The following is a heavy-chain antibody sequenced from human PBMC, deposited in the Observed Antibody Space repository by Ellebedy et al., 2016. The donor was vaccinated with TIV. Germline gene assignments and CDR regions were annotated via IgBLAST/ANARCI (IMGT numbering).Heavy chain of an antibody. CDR1: GFTFSSYS. V-gene: IGHV3-74*01. CDR3: ARGNEGGVRGVIITTYYYYYYGMDV. D-gene: IGHD3-10*01. J-gene: IGHJ6*02. CDR2: INSDGSST. Sequence: PGGSLRLSCAASGFTFSSYSMNWVRQAPGKGLVWVSRINSDGSSTSYADSVKGRFTISRDNAKNTLYLQMNSLRAEDTAVYYCARGNEGGVRGVIITTYYYYYYGMDVWGQGTTVTVSS.